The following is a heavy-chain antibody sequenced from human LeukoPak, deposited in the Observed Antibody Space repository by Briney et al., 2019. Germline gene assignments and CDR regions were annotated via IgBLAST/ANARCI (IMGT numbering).Heavy chain of an antibody. CDR2: IYTSGST. J-gene: IGHJ4*02. D-gene: IGHD1-26*01. CDR3: ARVIGTYYFDY. CDR1: GGSISNYY. Sequence: SETLSLTCTVSGGSISNYYWTWIRQPAGKGLEWIGRIYTSGSTNYNSSLESRVTMSVDTSKNQFSLKLSSVTAADTAVYYCARVIGTYYFDYWGQGTLVTVSS. V-gene: IGHV4-4*07.